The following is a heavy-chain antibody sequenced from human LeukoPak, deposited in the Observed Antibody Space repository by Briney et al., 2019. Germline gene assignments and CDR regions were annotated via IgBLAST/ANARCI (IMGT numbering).Heavy chain of an antibody. CDR2: IYTSGSS. J-gene: IGHJ5*02. CDR3: ARWEGNWFDP. V-gene: IGHV4-4*09. Sequence: SETLSLTCTVSGGSINSYYWTWIRQPPGKGLEWIGYIYTSGSSNYNPSLRSRVTISVDTSKNQFSLRLTSVTAADTAVYYCARWEGNWFDPWGQGTLVTVSS. CDR1: GGSINSYY. D-gene: IGHD1-26*01.